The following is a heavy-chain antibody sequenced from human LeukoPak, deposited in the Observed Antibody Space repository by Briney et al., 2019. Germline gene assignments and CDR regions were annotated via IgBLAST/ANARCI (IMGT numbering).Heavy chain of an antibody. CDR3: AREAHLYGDYDGN. D-gene: IGHD4-17*01. J-gene: IGHJ4*02. CDR2: ISSSSSTI. V-gene: IGHV3-48*01. Sequence: PPGGSLRLSCAASGFTFSSYSMNWVRQAPGKGLEWVSYISSSSSTIYYADSVKGRFTISRDNAKNSLYLQMNSLRAEDTAVYYCAREAHLYGDYDGNWGQGTLVTVSS. CDR1: GFTFSSYS.